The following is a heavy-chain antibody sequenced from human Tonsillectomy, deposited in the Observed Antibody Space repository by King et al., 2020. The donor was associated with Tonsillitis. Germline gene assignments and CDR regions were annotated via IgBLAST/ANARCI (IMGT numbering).Heavy chain of an antibody. CDR2: IYYSDST. V-gene: IGHV4-59*01. CDR1: GGSISTYY. J-gene: IGHJ4*02. Sequence: QLQESGPGLVKPSETLSLTCTVSGGSISTYYLSWIRQTPGKGLEWIGYIYYSDSTNYNPSLKSRVTISLDTSKNQFSLKLSSVTAADTAVYYCVRVAGTYGGFGQLYFDYWGQGTLVTVSS. D-gene: IGHD2-8*01. CDR3: VRVAGTYGGFGQLYFDY.